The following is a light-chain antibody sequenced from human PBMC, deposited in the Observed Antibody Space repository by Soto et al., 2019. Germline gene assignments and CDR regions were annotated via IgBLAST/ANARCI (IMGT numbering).Light chain of an antibody. CDR1: QNIYIW. CDR2: KAS. J-gene: IGKJ1*01. V-gene: IGKV1-5*03. Sequence: DLPMTQSPSTLSASVGDRVTITCRASQNIYIWLAWYQKKPGKAPNLLIYKASTLQSGVPSRFSGNGSGTEFTLTITSLQPDDSATYYCQQYNGLPTWTFGQGTKVDIK. CDR3: QQYNGLPTWT.